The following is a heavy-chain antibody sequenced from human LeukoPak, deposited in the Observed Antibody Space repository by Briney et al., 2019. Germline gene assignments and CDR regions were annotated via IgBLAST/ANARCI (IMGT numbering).Heavy chain of an antibody. D-gene: IGHD4-17*01. J-gene: IGHJ5*02. V-gene: IGHV4-39*07. Sequence: SETLSLTCTVSSVSIRSSSFSWGWIRQPPGKGLEWIASISSSGSTWHNPSLKSRVTISIDTSKSQFSLRLRSVTAADTAMYYCARVERYNGDYGWFDPWGQGTLVTVSS. CDR3: ARVERYNGDYGWFDP. CDR2: ISSSGST. CDR1: SVSIRSSSFS.